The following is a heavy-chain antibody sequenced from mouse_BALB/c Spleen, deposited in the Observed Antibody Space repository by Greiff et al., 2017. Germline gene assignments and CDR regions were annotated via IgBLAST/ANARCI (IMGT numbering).Heavy chain of an antibody. V-gene: IGHV1-7*01. D-gene: IGHD2-4*01. CDR3: ASYLRGNDYMGSAMGC. CDR2: INPSTGYT. J-gene: IGHJ4*01. CDR1: GYTFTSYW. Sequence: QVHVKQSGAELAKPGASVKMSCKASGYTFTSYWMHWVKQRPGQGLEWIGYINPSTGYTEYNQKFKDKATLTADKSSSTAYMQLSSLTSEDSAVYYCASYLRGNDYMGSAMGCWGQGTSVTVSS.